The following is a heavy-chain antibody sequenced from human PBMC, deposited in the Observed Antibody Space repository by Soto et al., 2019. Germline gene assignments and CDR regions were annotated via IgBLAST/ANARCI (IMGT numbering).Heavy chain of an antibody. CDR3: ARDYSWVHDY. V-gene: IGHV3-33*01. CDR1: GFIFSSYG. CDR2: IWYDGSNK. Sequence: PGGSLRLSCAASGFIFSSYGMHWVRQAPGKGLEWVAIIWYDGSNKYYADSVKGRFTISRDNSMNTLYLQMNSLRAEDTALYFCARDYSWVHDYWGQGTLVTVSS. J-gene: IGHJ4*02. D-gene: IGHD1-1*01.